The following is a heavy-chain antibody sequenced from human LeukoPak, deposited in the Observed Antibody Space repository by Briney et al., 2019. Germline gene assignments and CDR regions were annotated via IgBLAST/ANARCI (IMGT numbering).Heavy chain of an antibody. CDR3: AKDSHALARSSWFFES. J-gene: IGHJ4*02. CDR1: GFILKHYH. D-gene: IGHD6-13*01. CDR2: LSATGDNT. V-gene: IGHV3-23*01. Sequence: GGSLRLSCAGWGFILKHYHMTWLRQAPGKGLDWVSSLSATGDNTYYADSVKGRFPVSRDNSNGTVSLHVNTLRAGDTAVYHCAKDSHALARSSWFFESCGQGTLVTVSS.